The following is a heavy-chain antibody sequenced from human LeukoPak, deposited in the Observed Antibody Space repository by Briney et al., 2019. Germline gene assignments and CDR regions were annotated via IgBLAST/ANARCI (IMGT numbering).Heavy chain of an antibody. CDR1: GFSVSSKY. Sequence: GGSLRLSCAASGFSVSSKYMNWVRQAPGKGLEWVSVLYSGDTTQYTDSVKGRFTISRDNSKNTLHLQMNSLRAEDTAVYYCARAAQWLVFNYWGQGTLVTVSS. CDR3: ARAAQWLVFNY. J-gene: IGHJ4*02. D-gene: IGHD6-19*01. V-gene: IGHV3-53*01. CDR2: LYSGDTT.